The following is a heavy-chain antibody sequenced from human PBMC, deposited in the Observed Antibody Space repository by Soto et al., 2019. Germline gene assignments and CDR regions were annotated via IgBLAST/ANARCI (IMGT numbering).Heavy chain of an antibody. D-gene: IGHD3-10*01. V-gene: IGHV4-31*03. CDR3: ARGHRSLWFGELDAFDI. Sequence: QVQLQESGPGLVKPSQTLSLTCTVSGGSISSGGYYWSWIRQHPGKGREWIGYIYYSGSTYSNPSLKSRVTISVDTSKNQFSLKLSSVTAADTAVYYCARGHRSLWFGELDAFDIWGQGTMVTVSS. CDR1: GGSISSGGYY. CDR2: IYYSGST. J-gene: IGHJ3*02.